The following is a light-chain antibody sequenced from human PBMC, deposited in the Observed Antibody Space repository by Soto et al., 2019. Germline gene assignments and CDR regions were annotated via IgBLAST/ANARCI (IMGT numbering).Light chain of an antibody. CDR3: CSDAGSNTWV. J-gene: IGLJ3*02. V-gene: IGLV2-11*01. Sequence: QSALTQPRSVSGSPGQSVTISCTGNSSDVGGYNYVSWFQQHPGKAPKLMIYDVTNRPSGVPDRFSGSKSGNTASLTVSGLQAEDEADYYCCSDAGSNTWVFGGGTKLTVL. CDR2: DVT. CDR1: SSDVGGYNY.